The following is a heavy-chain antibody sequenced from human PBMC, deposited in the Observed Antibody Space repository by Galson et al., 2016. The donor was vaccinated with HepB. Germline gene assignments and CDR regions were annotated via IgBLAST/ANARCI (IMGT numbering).Heavy chain of an antibody. J-gene: IGHJ4*02. CDR2: IYWNDDK. V-gene: IGHV2-70*01. CDR3: ARASGYDSIFDY. D-gene: IGHD3-22*01. CDR1: GFSLSTNGMC. Sequence: PALVKPTQTLTLTCTFSGFSLSTNGMCVSWIRQPPGKALEWLALIYWNDDKHYSSSLKTRPTLSKDTSKNQVVLTMTNMDPVDTPTYYCARASGYDSIFDYWGQGTLVTVSS.